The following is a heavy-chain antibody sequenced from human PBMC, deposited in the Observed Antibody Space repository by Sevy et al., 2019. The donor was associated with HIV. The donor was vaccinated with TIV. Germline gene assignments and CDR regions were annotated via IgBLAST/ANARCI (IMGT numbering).Heavy chain of an antibody. CDR1: GGSFSGYY. V-gene: IGHV4-34*01. Sequence: SETLSLTCAVYGGSFSGYYWSWIRQPPGKGLEWIGEINHSGSTNYNPSLKSRVTISVDTSKNQFSLKLSSVTAADTAVYYCAREDDYGDYTLDYWGQGTLVTVSS. J-gene: IGHJ4*02. D-gene: IGHD4-17*01. CDR3: AREDDYGDYTLDY. CDR2: INHSGST.